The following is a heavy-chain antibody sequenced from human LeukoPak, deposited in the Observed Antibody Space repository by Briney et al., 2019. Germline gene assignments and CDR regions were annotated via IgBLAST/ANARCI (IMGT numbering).Heavy chain of an antibody. D-gene: IGHD4-17*01. CDR3: AKDLTVTTRGDALDI. J-gene: IGHJ3*02. CDR2: ISYDGSNK. V-gene: IGHV3-30*04. Sequence: GGSLRLSCAASGFTFSSYAMHWVRQAPGKGLEWVAVISYDGSNKYYADSVKGRFTISRDNSKNTLYLQMNSLRVEDTAVYYCAKDLTVTTRGDALDIWGQGTMVTVSS. CDR1: GFTFSSYA.